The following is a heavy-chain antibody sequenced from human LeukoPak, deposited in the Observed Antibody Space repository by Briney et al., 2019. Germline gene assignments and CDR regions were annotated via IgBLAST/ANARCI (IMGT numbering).Heavy chain of an antibody. J-gene: IGHJ6*03. Sequence: GGSLRLSCAASGFTFNNYWIHWVRQAPGKGLVWVSRVNPGGSIANFADSVKGRFTISRDNARNTVFLQTSSLTAEDTAVYYCVRGTYHAYYMDVWGKGTTVTVSS. V-gene: IGHV3-74*01. CDR2: VNPGGSIA. D-gene: IGHD3-16*01. CDR3: VRGTYHAYYMDV. CDR1: GFTFNNYW.